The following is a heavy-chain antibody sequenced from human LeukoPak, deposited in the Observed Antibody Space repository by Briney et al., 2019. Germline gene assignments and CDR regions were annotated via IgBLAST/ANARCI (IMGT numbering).Heavy chain of an antibody. J-gene: IGHJ5*02. CDR1: GGSFNDHY. D-gene: IGHD2-21*02. CDR3: ARRGVTARVGFDP. V-gene: IGHV4-34*01. CDR2: INHSGST. Sequence: PSETLSLTCAVYGGSFNDHYWTWIRQSPGKGLEWIGEINHSGSTNYNPSLESRVAMSVDTSKNQFSLKLSTLTAADTALYYCARRGVTARVGFDPWGQGTLVTVSS.